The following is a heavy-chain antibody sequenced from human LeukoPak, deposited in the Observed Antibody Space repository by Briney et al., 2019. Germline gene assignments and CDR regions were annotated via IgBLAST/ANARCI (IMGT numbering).Heavy chain of an antibody. CDR2: IIPIFGTA. J-gene: IGHJ6*03. CDR3: ARTPGIVVVPAALYYYYYYMDV. D-gene: IGHD2-2*01. CDR1: GGTFSSYA. Sequence: ASVKVSCKASGGTFSSYAISWVRQAPGQGLEWMGGIIPIFGTANYAQKFQGRVTITADESTSTAYMELSSLRSEDTAVYYCARTPGIVVVPAALYYYYYYMDVWGKGTTVTVSS. V-gene: IGHV1-69*13.